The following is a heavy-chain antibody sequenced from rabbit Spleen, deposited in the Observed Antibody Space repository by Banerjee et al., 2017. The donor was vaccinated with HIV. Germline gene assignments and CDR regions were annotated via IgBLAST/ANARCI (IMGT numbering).Heavy chain of an antibody. J-gene: IGHJ3*01. CDR2: IDTGSSGFT. V-gene: IGHV1S45*01. D-gene: IGHD7-1*01. CDR1: GFSFSDRDV. CDR3: ARDLVTAIGWNFAL. Sequence: QDQLEESGGGLVKPEGSPTLTCKASGFSFSDRDVMCWVRQAPGKGLEWIACIDTGSSGFTYFASWAKGRFTISKTSSTTVTLQMTSLTAADTATYFCARDLVTAIGWNFALWGQGTLVTVS.